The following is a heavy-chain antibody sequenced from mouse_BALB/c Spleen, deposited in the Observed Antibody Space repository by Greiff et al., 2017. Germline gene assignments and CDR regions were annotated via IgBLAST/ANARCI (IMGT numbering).Heavy chain of an antibody. V-gene: IGHV1-55*01. J-gene: IGHJ4*01. Sequence: VQLHQPGAELVKPGTSVKLSCKASGYNFTSYWINWVKLRPGQGLEWIGDIYPGSGSTNYNEKFKSKATLTVDTSSSTAYMQLSSLASEDSALYYCARSVYDYDRYAMDYWGQGTSVTVSS. D-gene: IGHD2-4*01. CDR1: GYNFTSYW. CDR2: IYPGSGST. CDR3: ARSVYDYDRYAMDY.